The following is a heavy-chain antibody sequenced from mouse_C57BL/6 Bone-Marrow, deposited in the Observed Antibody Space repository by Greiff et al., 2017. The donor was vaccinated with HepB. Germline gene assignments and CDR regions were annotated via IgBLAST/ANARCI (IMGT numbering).Heavy chain of an antibody. D-gene: IGHD4-1*01. Sequence: EVQLKESGPGLVKPSQSLSLTCSVTGYSITSGYYWNWIRQFPGNKLEWMGYISYDGSNNYNPSLKNRISITRDTSKNQFFLKLNSVTTEDTATYYCARLGPAWFAYWGQGTLVTVSA. CDR1: GYSITSGYY. J-gene: IGHJ3*01. CDR3: ARLGPAWFAY. V-gene: IGHV3-6*01. CDR2: ISYDGSN.